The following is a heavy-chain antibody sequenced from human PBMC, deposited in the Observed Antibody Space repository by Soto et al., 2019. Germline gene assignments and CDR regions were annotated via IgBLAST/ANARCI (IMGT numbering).Heavy chain of an antibody. CDR1: GHTFTGYY. CDR2: INHNSGGT. CDR3: ARGNEIDAEIYNWFDP. V-gene: IGHV1-2*02. D-gene: IGHD1-1*01. J-gene: IGHJ5*02. Sequence: QVQPVQSGAEVKKPGASVKISCKASGHTFTGYYIHWVRQSPGQGLEWMGWINHNSGGTDYGQKFQGRVTMTRDTSISTVYMELTRLRSADTAVYYCARGNEIDAEIYNWFDPWGQGTLVTVSS.